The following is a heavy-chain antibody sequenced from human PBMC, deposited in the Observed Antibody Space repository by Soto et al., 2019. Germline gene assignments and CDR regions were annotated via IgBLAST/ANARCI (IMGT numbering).Heavy chain of an antibody. CDR2: ISYDGSNK. Sequence: PGGSLRLSCAASGFTFSSYGMHWVRQAPGKGLEWVAVISYDGSNKYYADSVKGRFTISRDNSKNTLYLQMNSLRAEDTAVYCCAKDHWDYYDSSGYYDYWGQGTLVTVSS. CDR1: GFTFSSYG. J-gene: IGHJ4*02. D-gene: IGHD3-22*01. CDR3: AKDHWDYYDSSGYYDY. V-gene: IGHV3-30*18.